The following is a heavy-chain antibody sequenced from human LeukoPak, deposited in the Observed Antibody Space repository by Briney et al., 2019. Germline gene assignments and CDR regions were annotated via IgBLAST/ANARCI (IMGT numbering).Heavy chain of an antibody. CDR1: GYTFTSYG. V-gene: IGHV1-2*02. CDR2: INPNSGGT. Sequence: ASVKVSCKASGYTFTSYGISWVRQAPGQGLEWMGWINPNSGGTNYAQKFRGRVTMTRDTSISTAYMELSRLRSDDTAVYYCARNGAAAVYFDYWGQGTLVTVSS. D-gene: IGHD6-13*01. J-gene: IGHJ4*02. CDR3: ARNGAAAVYFDY.